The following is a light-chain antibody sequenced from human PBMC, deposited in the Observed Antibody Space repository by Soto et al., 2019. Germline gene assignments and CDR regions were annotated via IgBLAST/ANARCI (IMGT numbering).Light chain of an antibody. CDR2: DAS. CDR3: QQRSNWPPNT. Sequence: IVFTLSPATLSLSPGERAPLPCRASQSVSSFSAWYQQKPGQAPRLLIYDASSRATGIAGRFSGSGSGADFTLTISSLEAEDFAVYYCQQRSNWPPNTFGQGTRVEIK. V-gene: IGKV3-11*01. CDR1: QSVSSF. J-gene: IGKJ5*01.